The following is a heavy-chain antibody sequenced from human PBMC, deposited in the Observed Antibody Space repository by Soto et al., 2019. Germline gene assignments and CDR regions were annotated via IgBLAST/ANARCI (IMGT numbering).Heavy chain of an antibody. V-gene: IGHV4-4*02. CDR1: GVSISIPNW. J-gene: IGHJ3*02. Sequence: SETLSLICAVSGVSISIPNWWAWVRQAPGKGLEWIGEIDHSGTTNYNPSLNSRVTISLDRSKNQFSLRLSSVAAADTAVYFCARGKFYAFDIWGQGTMVTVSS. CDR2: IDHSGTT. CDR3: ARGKFYAFDI.